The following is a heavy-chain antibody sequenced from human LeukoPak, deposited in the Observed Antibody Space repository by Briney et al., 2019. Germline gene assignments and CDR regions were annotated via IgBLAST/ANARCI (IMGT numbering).Heavy chain of an antibody. CDR1: GGSISIYY. CDR2: IFYSGGT. Sequence: PSETLSLTCTVSGGSISIYYYNWIRQTPGKGLEWIGNIFYSGGTYYSPSLTSRVTISLDTSRNQFSLKLNSVTAADTAVYYCAKSNGYGLVDIWGQGTMVTVSS. V-gene: IGHV4-59*04. CDR3: AKSNGYGLVDI. J-gene: IGHJ3*02. D-gene: IGHD3-10*01.